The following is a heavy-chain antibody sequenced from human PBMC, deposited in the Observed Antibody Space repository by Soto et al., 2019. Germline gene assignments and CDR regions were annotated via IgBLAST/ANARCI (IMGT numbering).Heavy chain of an antibody. Sequence: QVQLVQSGAEVKKPGASVKVSCIASGYTLSDYFMHWVRQAPGQGLEWMGTINPRSGSTRYAQNFQDRVTMTSDTSTSAVYMEMSRLRSDDTAVFYCARGSGSFVYGMDVWGQGTTVTVSS. D-gene: IGHD3-10*01. CDR1: GYTLSDYF. CDR2: INPRSGST. V-gene: IGHV1-46*01. J-gene: IGHJ6*01. CDR3: ARGSGSFVYGMDV.